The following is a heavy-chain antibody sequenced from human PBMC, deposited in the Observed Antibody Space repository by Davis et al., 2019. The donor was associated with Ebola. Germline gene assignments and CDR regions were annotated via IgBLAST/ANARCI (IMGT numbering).Heavy chain of an antibody. Sequence: GESLKISCKGSGYSFTSYWIGWVRQMPGKGLEWMGIIYPGDSDTRYSPSFQGQVTISADKSISTAYLQWSSLKASDTAMYYCARTYYDILTGYTHGAFDIWGQGTMVTVSS. D-gene: IGHD3-9*01. J-gene: IGHJ3*02. CDR2: IYPGDSDT. CDR3: ARTYYDILTGYTHGAFDI. V-gene: IGHV5-51*01. CDR1: GYSFTSYW.